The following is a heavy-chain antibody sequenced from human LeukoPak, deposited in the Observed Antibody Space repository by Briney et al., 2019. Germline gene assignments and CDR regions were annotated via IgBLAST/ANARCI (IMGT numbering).Heavy chain of an antibody. Sequence: PSETLSLTCTVSGGSISSGDYYWSWIRQPPGKGLEWIGYIYYSGSTYYNPSLKSRVTISVDTSKNQFSLKLSSVTAADTAVYYCAREPPGSGNPADLWGRGTLVTVSS. CDR1: GGSISSGDYY. D-gene: IGHD3-10*01. CDR2: IYYSGST. J-gene: IGHJ2*01. V-gene: IGHV4-30-4*01. CDR3: AREPPGSGNPADL.